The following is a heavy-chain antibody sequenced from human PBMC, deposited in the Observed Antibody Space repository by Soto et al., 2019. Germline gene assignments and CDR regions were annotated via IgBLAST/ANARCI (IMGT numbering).Heavy chain of an antibody. J-gene: IGHJ4*02. V-gene: IGHV4-34*01. CDR3: ARGGSQYYYDNSGPFDY. CDR1: GGSFSGYY. D-gene: IGHD3-22*01. Sequence: TLSLTCAVYGGSFSGYYWSWIRQPPGKGLEWIGEINHSGSTNYNPSLKSRVTISVDTSKNQFSLKLSSVTAADTAVYYCARGGSQYYYDNSGPFDYWGQGTLVTVSS. CDR2: INHSGST.